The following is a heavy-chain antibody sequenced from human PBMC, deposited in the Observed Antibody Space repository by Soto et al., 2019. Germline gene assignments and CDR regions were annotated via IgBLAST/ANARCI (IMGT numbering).Heavy chain of an antibody. CDR1: GYFISSSHW. CDR2: IDYSVSC. V-gene: IGHV4-28*01. Sequence: QVQVQESGPGLVKASDTLFLTCRVSGYFISSSHWWGCIRQPPGNGLEGIGHIDYSVSCYHDSSLTSRVTMSLNTSKHHFSLRLSSVTAVDTAVYYGARIATTTLGGPINYWGRGTLVTVSS. J-gene: IGHJ4*02. D-gene: IGHD4-4*01. CDR3: ARIATTTLGGPINY.